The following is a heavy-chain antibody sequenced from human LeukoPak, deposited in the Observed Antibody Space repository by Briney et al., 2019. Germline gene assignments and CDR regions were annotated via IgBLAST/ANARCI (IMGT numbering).Heavy chain of an antibody. D-gene: IGHD3-22*01. CDR1: GGSISSSSYY. CDR2: IYYSGST. J-gene: IGHJ4*02. Sequence: TSETLSLTCTVSGGSISSSSYYWGWIRQPPGKGLEWIGCIYYSGSTYYNPSLKSRVTISVDTSKNQFSLKLSSVTAADTAVYYCARVDSSGYHSDYWGQGTLVTVSS. CDR3: ARVDSSGYHSDY. V-gene: IGHV4-39*07.